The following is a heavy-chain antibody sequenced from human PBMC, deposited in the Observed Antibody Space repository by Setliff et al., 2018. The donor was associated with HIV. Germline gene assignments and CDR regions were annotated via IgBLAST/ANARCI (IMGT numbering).Heavy chain of an antibody. CDR2: IYSSGNT. CDR3: ARHGAYEAYYDYMDV. Sequence: SETLSLTCTVSGGSISSSNYYWGWIRQPPGKGLEWIGSIYSSGNTYYNPSLRGRVTISVDTSKKQFSLKLSSVTAADTAVYYCARHGAYEAYYDYMDVWGKGTTVTVSS. J-gene: IGHJ6*03. CDR1: GGSISSSNYY. V-gene: IGHV4-39*01. D-gene: IGHD5-12*01.